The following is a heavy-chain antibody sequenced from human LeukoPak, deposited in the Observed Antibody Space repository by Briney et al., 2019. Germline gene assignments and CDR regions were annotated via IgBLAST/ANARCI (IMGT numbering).Heavy chain of an antibody. D-gene: IGHD2-15*01. CDR2: IYYSGST. CDR3: ARDGRSRDYYYYYYMDV. V-gene: IGHV4-39*07. Sequence: PSETLSLTCTVSGGSISSSSYYWGWIRQPPGKGLEWIGSIYYSGSTYYNPSLKSRVTISVDTPKNQFSLKLSSVTAADTAVYYCARDGRSRDYYYYYYMDVWGKGTTVTVSS. CDR1: GGSISSSSYY. J-gene: IGHJ6*03.